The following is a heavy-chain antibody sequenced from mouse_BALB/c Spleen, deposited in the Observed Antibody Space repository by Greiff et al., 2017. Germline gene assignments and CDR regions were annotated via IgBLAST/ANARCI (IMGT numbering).Heavy chain of an antibody. CDR2: ISSGGSYT. CDR1: GFTFSSYT. CDR3: TGDEDGYDGRRSYFDY. Sequence: EVQVVESGGGLVKPGGSLKLSCAASGFTFSSYTMSWVRQTPEKRLAWVATISSGGSYTYYPDTVKGRFTISRDNAKNTLYLHMSSLKSEDTAMYYCTGDEDGYDGRRSYFDYWGQGTTLTVSA. V-gene: IGHV5-6-4*01. D-gene: IGHD2-14*01. J-gene: IGHJ2*01.